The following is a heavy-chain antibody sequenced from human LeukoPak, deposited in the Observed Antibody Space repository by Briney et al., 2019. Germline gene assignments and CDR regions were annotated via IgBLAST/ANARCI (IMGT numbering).Heavy chain of an antibody. CDR3: ARAYSSSWYFNWFDP. Sequence: SETLSLTCTVSGGSISSFYWSWFYWSWIRQPPGKGLEWIGNIYPSGTTYYNPSLKTRVTISVDTSKNQFSLKLSSVTAADTAVYFCARAYSSSWYFNWFDPWGQGTLVTVSS. CDR2: IYPSGTT. V-gene: IGHV4-39*07. D-gene: IGHD6-13*01. J-gene: IGHJ5*02. CDR1: GGSISSFYWSWFY.